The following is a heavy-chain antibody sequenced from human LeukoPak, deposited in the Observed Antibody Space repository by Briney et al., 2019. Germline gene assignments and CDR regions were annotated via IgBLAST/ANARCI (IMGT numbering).Heavy chain of an antibody. V-gene: IGHV4-61*02. Sequence: SQTLSLTCTVSGGSISSGSYYWSWIRQPAGKGLEWIGRIYTSGSTNYNPSLKNRVTISVDTSKNQFSLKLSSVTAADTAVYYCASGYGDAFDIWGQGTMVTVSS. CDR2: IYTSGST. D-gene: IGHD3-22*01. CDR1: GGSISSGSYY. J-gene: IGHJ3*02. CDR3: ASGYGDAFDI.